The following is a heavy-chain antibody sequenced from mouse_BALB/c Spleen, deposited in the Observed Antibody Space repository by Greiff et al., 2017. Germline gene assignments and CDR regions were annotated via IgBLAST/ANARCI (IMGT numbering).Heavy chain of an antibody. CDR1: GYTFTDYN. CDR2: IYPYNGGT. V-gene: IGHV1S29*02. CDR3: AIYGNWPFDY. D-gene: IGHD2-1*01. J-gene: IGHJ2*01. Sequence: EVQLQQPGAELVRPGASVKLSCKASGYTFTDYNMHWVKQSHGKSLEWIGYIYPYNGGTGYNQKFKSKATLTVDNSSSTAYMELRSLTSEDSAVYYCAIYGNWPFDYWGQGTTLTVSS.